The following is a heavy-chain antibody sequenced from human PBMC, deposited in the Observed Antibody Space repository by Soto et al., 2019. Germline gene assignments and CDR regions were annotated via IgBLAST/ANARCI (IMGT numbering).Heavy chain of an antibody. CDR2: IKQDGSEK. D-gene: IGHD1-1*01. CDR3: AGDSRYRWNDSYYYYGMDV. CDR1: GFTFSSYW. V-gene: IGHV3-7*05. J-gene: IGHJ6*02. Sequence: EVQLVESGGGLVQPGGSLRLSCAASGFTFSSYWMSWVRQAPGKGLEWVANIKQDGSEKYYVDSVKGRFTISRDNAKNSLYLQMNSLRAEDTAVYYCAGDSRYRWNDSYYYYGMDVWGQGTTVTVSS.